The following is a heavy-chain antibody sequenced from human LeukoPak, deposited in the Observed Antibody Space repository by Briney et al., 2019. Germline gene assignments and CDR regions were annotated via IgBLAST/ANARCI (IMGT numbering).Heavy chain of an antibody. Sequence: GGSLRLSCAASGFTFTAFSMSWVRQAPGKALEWVSSIRSESTFTSYSDSVKGRFTISRDNAKNSLYLQMNSLRAEDTAVYYCARDEYYYDSSGYYSQGCDYWGQGTLVTVSS. CDR2: IRSESTFT. J-gene: IGHJ4*02. V-gene: IGHV3-21*01. CDR3: ARDEYYYDSSGYYSQGCDY. CDR1: GFTFTAFS. D-gene: IGHD3-22*01.